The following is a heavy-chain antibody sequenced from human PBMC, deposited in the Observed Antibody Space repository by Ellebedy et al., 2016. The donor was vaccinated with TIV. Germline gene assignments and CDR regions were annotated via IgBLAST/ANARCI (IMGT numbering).Heavy chain of an antibody. J-gene: IGHJ4*02. Sequence: AASVKVSCKASGYTFSNYGISWVRQAPGQGLEWMAWISGYNGNTHYAQQFQDRVTTTTDTATSTAYMDLSSLRSEDTAVYYCARVFLDNFDFWSGYYRGGFDYWGQGTLVTVSS. CDR2: ISGYNGNT. CDR1: GYTFSNYG. D-gene: IGHD3-3*01. V-gene: IGHV1-18*04. CDR3: ARVFLDNFDFWSGYYRGGFDY.